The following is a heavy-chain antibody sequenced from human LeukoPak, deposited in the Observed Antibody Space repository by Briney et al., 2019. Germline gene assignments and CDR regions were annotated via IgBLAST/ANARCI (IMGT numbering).Heavy chain of an antibody. Sequence: GGSLRLSCTASGFTFGDYAMSWVRQAPGKGLEWVGFIRSKAYGGTTEYAASVKGRFTISRDDSKSLAYLQMNSLKTEDTAVYYCTRGWGVRGDRFDYWGQGTLVTVSS. CDR1: GFTFGDYA. V-gene: IGHV3-49*04. D-gene: IGHD3-10*01. CDR3: TRGWGVRGDRFDY. CDR2: IRSKAYGGTT. J-gene: IGHJ4*02.